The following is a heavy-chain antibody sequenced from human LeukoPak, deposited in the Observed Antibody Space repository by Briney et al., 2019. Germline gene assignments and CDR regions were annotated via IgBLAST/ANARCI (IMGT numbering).Heavy chain of an antibody. CDR3: ARDLDCSSISCYATFDI. CDR2: ISVYNGNT. V-gene: IGHV1-18*01. D-gene: IGHD2-2*01. J-gene: IGHJ3*02. Sequence: ASVKVSCKASGYTFTSYGVSWVRQAPGQGLEWMGWISVYNGNTDYAQNLQGRVTMITDTSTNTAYMELRSLRSDDTAVYYCARDLDCSSISCYATFDIWGQGTMVTVSS. CDR1: GYTFTSYG.